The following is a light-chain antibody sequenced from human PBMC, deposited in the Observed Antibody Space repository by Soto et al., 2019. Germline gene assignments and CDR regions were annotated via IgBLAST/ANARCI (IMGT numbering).Light chain of an antibody. CDR3: QQSYSSPFT. V-gene: IGKV1-39*01. CDR2: ATS. Sequence: DIQMTQSPSSLSASVGDTVTITFRASQSISSYLNWYQHKPGKAPNLLISATSTLQSAVPSSFSGSRSGTEFTLNINSLHSEDFATYCCQQSYSSPFTFGQGTKLEIK. CDR1: QSISSY. J-gene: IGKJ2*01.